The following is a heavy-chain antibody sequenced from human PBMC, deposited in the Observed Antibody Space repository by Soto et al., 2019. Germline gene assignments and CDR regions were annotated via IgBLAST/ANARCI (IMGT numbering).Heavy chain of an antibody. CDR2: IYSGGTT. Sequence: GSLRLSCAVSGFTVSTNYMSWVRQAPGKGLEWVSVIYSGGTTKYADSVKGRFTISRDNSKNTLYLQMNSLRVEDTAVYFCTRDQDSSPYWGQGTLVTVSS. V-gene: IGHV3-53*01. CDR3: TRDQDSSPY. J-gene: IGHJ4*02. D-gene: IGHD3-22*01. CDR1: GFTVSTNY.